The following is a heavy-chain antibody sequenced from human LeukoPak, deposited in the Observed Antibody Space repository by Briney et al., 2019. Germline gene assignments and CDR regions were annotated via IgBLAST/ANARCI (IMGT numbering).Heavy chain of an antibody. V-gene: IGHV3-21*01. D-gene: IGHD6-19*01. CDR1: GFTFSSYS. CDR2: MSSSSKYI. CDR3: ARGSISIAVAADAFDI. Sequence: GGSLRLSCPASGFTFSSYSMNWVRQAPGKGLEWVSSMSSSSKYIYYADSVKGRFTISRDNAKNSLFLQMNSLRAEDTAVYYCARGSISIAVAADAFDIWGQGTMVTVSS. J-gene: IGHJ3*02.